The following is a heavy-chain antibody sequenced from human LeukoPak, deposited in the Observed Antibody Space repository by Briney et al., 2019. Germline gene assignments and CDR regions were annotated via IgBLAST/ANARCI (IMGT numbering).Heavy chain of an antibody. V-gene: IGHV4-31*03. J-gene: IGHJ4*02. CDR2: IYYSGST. CDR3: ARVRWVDSGSYPLDY. Sequence: SQTLSLTCTVSGGSISSGGYYWSWIRQHPGKGLEWIGYIYYSGSTYYNPSLKSRVTISVDTSKNQFSLKLSSVTAADTAVYYCARVRWVDSGSYPLDYWGQGTLVTVSS. CDR1: GGSISSGGYY. D-gene: IGHD1-26*01.